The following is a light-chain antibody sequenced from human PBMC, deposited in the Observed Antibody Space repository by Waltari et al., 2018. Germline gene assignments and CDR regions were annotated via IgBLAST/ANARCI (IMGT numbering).Light chain of an antibody. V-gene: IGLV3-25*03. Sequence: SYELTQPPSVSVSPGQTAKIPCPGDEVPKQNAYWYQQRPGQAPGLVIYKDTERPSGIPERISGSSSGKTVTLTISGVQAEDEADYYCHSTHSNYWVFGGGTKLTVL. CDR2: KDT. CDR1: EVPKQN. CDR3: HSTHSNYWV. J-gene: IGLJ3*02.